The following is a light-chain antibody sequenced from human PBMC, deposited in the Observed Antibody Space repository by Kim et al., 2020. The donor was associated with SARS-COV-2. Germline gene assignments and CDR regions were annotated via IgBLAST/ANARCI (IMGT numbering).Light chain of an antibody. CDR2: QNT. J-gene: IGLJ2*01. CDR1: NLGNKY. V-gene: IGLV3-1*01. Sequence: SVSPGQTASITCSGDNLGNKYVCWYQQKPGQSPVLVIYQNTKRPSGIPERFSGSNSGNTATLTISGTQAMDESDFYCQAWDGTTVVFGGGTRLTVL. CDR3: QAWDGTTVV.